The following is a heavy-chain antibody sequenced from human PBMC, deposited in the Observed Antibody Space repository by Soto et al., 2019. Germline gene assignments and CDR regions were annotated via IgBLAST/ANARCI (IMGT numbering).Heavy chain of an antibody. CDR3: ATSPKGYFGTTAFDS. V-gene: IGHV4-31*03. CDR1: GVSINRGDFF. CDR2: SYNNGGT. D-gene: IGHD4-17*01. Sequence: PSETLSLTCTLSGVSINRGDFFWNLIRQDPGKGLEWIGYSYNNGGTFYNPSLDSRLTISVDRSKNLCSLKLTSVTAADTAVYYCATSPKGYFGTTAFDSWAKGNLVTVYS. J-gene: IGHJ4*01.